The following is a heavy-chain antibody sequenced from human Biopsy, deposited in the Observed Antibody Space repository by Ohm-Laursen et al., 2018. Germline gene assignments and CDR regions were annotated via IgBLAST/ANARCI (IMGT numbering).Heavy chain of an antibody. J-gene: IGHJ6*02. Sequence: SSVKVSCKAPGGTFSNYGVNWVRQAPGQGLEWLGGNIPILGTGNYAQRFQDRVTVAADTSTSTAYMELRSLRSDDTAVYYCARDYQPKIMTIHYYYYGMDVWGLGTTVTVSS. CDR3: ARDYQPKIMTIHYYYYGMDV. CDR1: GGTFSNYG. D-gene: IGHD2-2*01. V-gene: IGHV1-69*06. CDR2: NIPILGTG.